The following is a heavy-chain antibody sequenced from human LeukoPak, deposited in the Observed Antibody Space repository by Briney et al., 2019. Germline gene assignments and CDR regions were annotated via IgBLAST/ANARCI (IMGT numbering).Heavy chain of an antibody. Sequence: HTLSLTCTVSGGSISSGGYYWSWIRQHPGKGLEWISYIYYSGSTYYNPSLKSRVTISVDTSKNQFSLKLSSVTAADTAVYYCARANVYCSSTSCYEHDAFDIWGQGTMVTVSS. CDR3: ARANVYCSSTSCYEHDAFDI. V-gene: IGHV4-31*03. J-gene: IGHJ3*02. CDR2: IYYSGST. CDR1: GGSISSGGYY. D-gene: IGHD2-2*01.